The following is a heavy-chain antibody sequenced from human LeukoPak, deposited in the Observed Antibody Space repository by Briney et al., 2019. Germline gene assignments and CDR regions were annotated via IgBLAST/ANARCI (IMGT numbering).Heavy chain of an antibody. V-gene: IGHV3-9*01. CDR1: GFTFDDYA. D-gene: IGHD2-15*01. CDR2: ISWNSGSI. CDR3: AKGVVRYWYFDL. Sequence: GGSLRLSCAASGFTFDDYAMHWVRQAPGKGLDWVSGISWNSGSIGYADSVKGRFTISRDNAKNSLYLQMNSLRAEDTALYYCAKGVVRYWYFDLWGRGTLVTVSS. J-gene: IGHJ2*01.